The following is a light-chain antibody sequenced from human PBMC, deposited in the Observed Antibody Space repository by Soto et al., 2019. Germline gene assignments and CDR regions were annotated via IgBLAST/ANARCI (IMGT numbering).Light chain of an antibody. CDR2: DAS. Sequence: DIQLTQSPSTLSAYVGXRVNITCRASQSISDWLAWYQQKAGKAPELLISDASTLATGVPSRFSGSGSGTEFTLTISSLQTDDSATYFCQEYKTYAFGPGTKVDIK. CDR3: QEYKTYA. CDR1: QSISDW. V-gene: IGKV1-5*01. J-gene: IGKJ2*01.